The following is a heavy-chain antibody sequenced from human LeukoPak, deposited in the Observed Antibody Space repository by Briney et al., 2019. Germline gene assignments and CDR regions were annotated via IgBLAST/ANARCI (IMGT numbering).Heavy chain of an antibody. Sequence: GGSLRLSCAASGFTFSSYSMTWVRQAPGKGLEWVSYISSSPGTIYYADSVKGRFTISGDNAQNSLYLQMNSLRVEDTAVYYCAREWVDFWTGDVWGKGTTVTVSS. CDR3: AREWVDFWTGDV. J-gene: IGHJ6*04. D-gene: IGHD3-3*01. CDR2: ISSSPGTI. CDR1: GFTFSSYS. V-gene: IGHV3-48*01.